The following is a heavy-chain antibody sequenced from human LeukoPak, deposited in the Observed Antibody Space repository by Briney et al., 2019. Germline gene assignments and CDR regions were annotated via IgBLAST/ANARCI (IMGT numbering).Heavy chain of an antibody. CDR2: IIPIFGTA. CDR3: ARDGEYCSSTSCPFQH. CDR1: GGTFSSYA. J-gene: IGHJ1*01. Sequence: SVKVSCKASGGTFSSYAISWVRQAPGQGLEWMGGIIPIFGTANYAQKFQGRVTITADESTSTAYMELSSLRSEDTAVYYCARDGEYCSSTSCPFQHRGQGTLVTVSS. D-gene: IGHD2-2*01. V-gene: IGHV1-69*01.